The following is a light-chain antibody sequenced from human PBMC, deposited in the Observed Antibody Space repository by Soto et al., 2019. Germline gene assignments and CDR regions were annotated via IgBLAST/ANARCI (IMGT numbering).Light chain of an antibody. CDR1: QSVGPY. CDR3: QQSYAWPPIT. V-gene: IGKV3-11*01. J-gene: IGKJ3*01. CDR2: DAS. Sequence: EVVLTQSPATLSLSPGERATLSCRASQSVGPYLAWYQQKPGQAPRLLIYDASNRATGIPARFGGSGSGTDFTLSISSLEPEDFAVYYCQQSYAWPPITFGPGTSVDVK.